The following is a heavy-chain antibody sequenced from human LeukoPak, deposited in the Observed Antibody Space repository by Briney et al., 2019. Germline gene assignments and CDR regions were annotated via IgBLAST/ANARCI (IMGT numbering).Heavy chain of an antibody. CDR1: GYSFTSYW. D-gene: IGHD2-15*01. CDR3: ARSAPFSRGVVDY. Sequence: LGESLKISCKGSGYSFTSYWIGWVRQMPGKGLEWMGIIYPGDSDTRYSPSFQGQVTISADKSISTAYLQWSSLKASDTAMYYCARSAPFSRGVVDYWGQGTLVTVSS. CDR2: IYPGDSDT. J-gene: IGHJ4*02. V-gene: IGHV5-51*01.